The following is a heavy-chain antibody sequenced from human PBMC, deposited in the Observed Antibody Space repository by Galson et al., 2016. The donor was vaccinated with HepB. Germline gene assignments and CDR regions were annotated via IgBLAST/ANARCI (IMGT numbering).Heavy chain of an antibody. CDR2: IGSVGDT. V-gene: IGHV3-13*01. D-gene: IGHD1-26*01. CDR3: VRGVGKSDFDF. Sequence: SLRLSCAASGFALSSYDMHWVRQPTGKGPEWVSAIGSVGDTYYPASVRGRFTVSRENAKNSLYLQMNSLRVGDTAVYYCVRGVGKSDFDFWSQGTLVTVSS. CDR1: GFALSSYD. J-gene: IGHJ4*02.